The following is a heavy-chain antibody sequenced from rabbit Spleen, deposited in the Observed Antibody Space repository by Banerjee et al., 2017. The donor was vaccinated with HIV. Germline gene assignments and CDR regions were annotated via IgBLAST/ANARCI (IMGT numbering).Heavy chain of an antibody. Sequence: QELVESGGGLVQPGGSLKLSCKASRFDFSTYSMSWVRQAPGKGLEWIGYIDPVFGITYYANWVNGRFTISSHNAQNTLFLQLNSLTAADTATYFCVREVAAKFNLWGPGTLVTVS. CDR3: VREVAAKFNL. D-gene: IGHD4-1*01. J-gene: IGHJ4*01. V-gene: IGHV1S7*01. CDR2: IDPVFGIT. CDR1: RFDFSTYS.